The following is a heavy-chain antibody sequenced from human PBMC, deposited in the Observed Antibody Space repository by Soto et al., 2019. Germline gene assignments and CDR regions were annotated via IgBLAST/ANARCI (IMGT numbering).Heavy chain of an antibody. D-gene: IGHD4-17*01. J-gene: IGHJ6*02. CDR3: ARDADYGGSRGGMDV. V-gene: IGHV4-31*01. CDR1: GGSVNNANYF. Sequence: QVRLEESGPGLVKPSETLSLICSVSGGSVNNANYFWNWIRHHPENGLEWIGYIYYSGSTHYNPSLKTQATLSIDTSKNQFSLRLNSVTVADTAVYFCARDADYGGSRGGMDVWGRGTTVTVSS. CDR2: IYYSGST.